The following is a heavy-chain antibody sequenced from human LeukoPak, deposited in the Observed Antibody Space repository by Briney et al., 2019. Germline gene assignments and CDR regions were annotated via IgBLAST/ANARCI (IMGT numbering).Heavy chain of an antibody. D-gene: IGHD6-13*01. CDR3: AKDSRVSWADPRHWFDP. CDR1: GFTFSSYA. Sequence: PGGSLRLSCAASGFTFSSYAMSWVRQAPGKGLEWVSAISGSGGSTYYADSVKGRFTISRDNSKNTLYLQTNSLRAEDTAVYYCAKDSRVSWADPRHWFDPWGQGTLVTVSS. CDR2: ISGSGGST. V-gene: IGHV3-23*01. J-gene: IGHJ5*02.